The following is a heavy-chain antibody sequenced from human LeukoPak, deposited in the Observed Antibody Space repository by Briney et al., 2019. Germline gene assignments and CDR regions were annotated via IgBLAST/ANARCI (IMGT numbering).Heavy chain of an antibody. V-gene: IGHV3-7*03. Sequence: GGSLRLSCAASGFTFSSYWMSWVRQAPGKGLEWVANIKQDGSERYYVDSVKGRFIISRDNAKNSLYLQMNSLRAEDTAVYYCARDAPVLGVRGAALWGQGTLVTVSS. CDR1: GFTFSSYW. D-gene: IGHD3-10*01. J-gene: IGHJ4*02. CDR2: IKQDGSER. CDR3: ARDAPVLGVRGAAL.